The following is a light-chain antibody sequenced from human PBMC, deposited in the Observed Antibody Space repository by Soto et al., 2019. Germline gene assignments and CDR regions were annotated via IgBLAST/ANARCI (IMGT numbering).Light chain of an antibody. CDR1: SGSIANNY. J-gene: IGLJ2*01. CDR3: QSYDSDFVV. Sequence: NFMLTQPHSVSESPGKTLSISCTRSSGSIANNYVQWYQQRPGSAPTTVIYENNQRLSGVPDRFSGSTDGSSNSASLTISGLQTEDEADYYCQSYDSDFVVFGGGTKVTFL. CDR2: ENN. V-gene: IGLV6-57*04.